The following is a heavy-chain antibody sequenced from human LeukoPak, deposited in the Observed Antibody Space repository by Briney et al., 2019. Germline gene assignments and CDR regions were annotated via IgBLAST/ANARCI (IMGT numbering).Heavy chain of an antibody. Sequence: PGGSLRLSCAASGFTVSSNYMSWVRQAPGKGLEWVSVIYSGGSTYYADSVKGRFTISRDNSKNTLYLQMNSLRAEDTAVYYCAKDLALARDGYTGYFDYWGQGTLVTVSS. CDR3: AKDLALARDGYTGYFDY. CDR2: IYSGGST. V-gene: IGHV3-53*05. CDR1: GFTVSSNY. D-gene: IGHD5-24*01. J-gene: IGHJ4*02.